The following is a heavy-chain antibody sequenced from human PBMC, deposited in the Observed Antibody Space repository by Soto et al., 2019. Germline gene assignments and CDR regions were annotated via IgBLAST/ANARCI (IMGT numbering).Heavy chain of an antibody. J-gene: IGHJ6*03. CDR1: GGSISPYY. CDR3: ARKGAAASYSHYYMDV. Sequence: QVQLQESGPGLVKPSETLSLTCTVSGGSISPYYWSWIRQPPGKGLEWIGYIYYSGNTNYNPSLESRVTISVDTSRNQFSLKLTSVTAADTAVYYWARKGAAASYSHYYMDVWGRGTTVTVSS. V-gene: IGHV4-59*01. CDR2: IYYSGNT. D-gene: IGHD6-13*01.